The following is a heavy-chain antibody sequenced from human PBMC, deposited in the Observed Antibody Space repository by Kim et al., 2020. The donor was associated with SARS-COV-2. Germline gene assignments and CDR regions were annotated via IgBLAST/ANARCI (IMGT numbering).Heavy chain of an antibody. CDR1: GGSISSSSYY. J-gene: IGHJ3*02. CDR3: ARPAHCSSTSCYPTPSAFDI. D-gene: IGHD2-2*01. Sequence: SETLSLTCTVSGGSISSSSYYWGWIRQPPGKGLEWSGSIYYRGSTYYNPSLKSRVTISVDTSKNQFSLKLSSVTSADTAVYYCARPAHCSSTSCYPTPSAFDIWGQGTMVTVSS. V-gene: IGHV4-39*01. CDR2: IYYRGST.